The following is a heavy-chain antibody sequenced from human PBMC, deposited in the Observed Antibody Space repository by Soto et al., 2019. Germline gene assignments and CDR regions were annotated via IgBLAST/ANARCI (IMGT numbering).Heavy chain of an antibody. Sequence: KQSQTLSLTCTVSGGSISSYYWSWIRQPPGKGLEWIGYIYYSGSTNYNPSLKSRVTISVDTSKNQFSLKLSSVTAADTAVYYCARGELLLDYWGLGTLVTVSS. J-gene: IGHJ4*02. D-gene: IGHD1-26*01. CDR3: ARGELLLDY. CDR2: IYYSGST. V-gene: IGHV4-59*01. CDR1: GGSISSYY.